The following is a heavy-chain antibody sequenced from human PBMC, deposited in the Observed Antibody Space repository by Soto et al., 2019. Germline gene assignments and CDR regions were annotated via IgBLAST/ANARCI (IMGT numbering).Heavy chain of an antibody. CDR2: ISWNSDTI. J-gene: IGHJ4*02. CDR1: GFTCDDYA. V-gene: IGHV3-9*01. D-gene: IGHD3-10*01. CDR3: ARDVWSRASGPPDS. Sequence: PWWSLRLSCAASGFTCDDYAMHWFRQAPGKGLEWVTGISWNSDTIGYADSVKGRFTISRDNAKNSLYLQMNSLRAEDTAFYYCARDVWSRASGPPDSWGQGTLVTVSS.